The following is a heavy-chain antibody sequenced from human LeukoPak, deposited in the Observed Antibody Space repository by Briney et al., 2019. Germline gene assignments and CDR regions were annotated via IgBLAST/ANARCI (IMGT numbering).Heavy chain of an antibody. J-gene: IGHJ4*02. V-gene: IGHV3-30*02. CDR3: AKDLTTVTSQGDY. CDR1: GFTFSSYG. Sequence: GGSLRLSCAASGFTFSSYGMHWVCQAPGKGLEWVAFIRYDGSDKYYADSVKGRFTISRDNSNNTLYLQMNSLRAEDTAVYYCAKDLTTVTSQGDYWGQGTLVTVSS. D-gene: IGHD4-17*01. CDR2: IRYDGSDK.